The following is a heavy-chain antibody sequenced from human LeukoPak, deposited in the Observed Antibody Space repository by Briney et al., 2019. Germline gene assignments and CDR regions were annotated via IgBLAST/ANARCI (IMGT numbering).Heavy chain of an antibody. Sequence: PSETLSLTCTVSGYSISSGYYWGWIRQPPGKGLEWIGSIYHSGSTYYNPSLKSRVTISVDTSKNQYSLKLSSVTAADTAVYYCARDYSGYYYGSGSYSWGQGTLVTVSS. V-gene: IGHV4-38-2*02. CDR3: ARDYSGYYYGSGSYS. D-gene: IGHD3-10*01. CDR2: IYHSGST. J-gene: IGHJ5*02. CDR1: GYSISSGYY.